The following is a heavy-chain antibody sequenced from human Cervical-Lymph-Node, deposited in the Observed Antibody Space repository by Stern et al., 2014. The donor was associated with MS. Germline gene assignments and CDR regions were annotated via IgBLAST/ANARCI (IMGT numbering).Heavy chain of an antibody. V-gene: IGHV3-33*01. D-gene: IGHD1-14*01. J-gene: IGHJ4*02. CDR2: IWHDGSEK. CDR1: GFTFSNYG. Sequence: VQLVESGGDVVQPGKSLRLSCAASGFTFSNYGMHWVRQAPGKRLEWVAVIWHDGSEKYYADSVKGRFTVSRDNSKNTVYLQMNSLRAEDTALYYCSTITPVDYWGQGTLVIVSS. CDR3: STITPVDY.